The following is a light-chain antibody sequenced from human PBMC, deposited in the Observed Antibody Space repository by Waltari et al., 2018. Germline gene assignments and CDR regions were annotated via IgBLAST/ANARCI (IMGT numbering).Light chain of an antibody. V-gene: IGKV4-1*01. CDR3: LQYYDIPRT. Sequence: SVLYSSNNKNYLAWYQQKPGQPPKLLIYWASTRESGVPDRFSGSGSGTDFTLTIGSLQAEDVAVYYCLQYYDIPRTFGQGTKVEIK. CDR1: SVLYSSNNKNY. J-gene: IGKJ1*01. CDR2: WAS.